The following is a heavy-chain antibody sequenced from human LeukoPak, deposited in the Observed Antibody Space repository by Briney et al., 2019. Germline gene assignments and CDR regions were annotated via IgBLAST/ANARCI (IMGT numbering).Heavy chain of an antibody. D-gene: IGHD6-6*01. CDR3: ARGWQLSDLPHFDY. Sequence: PSQTLSLTCTVSGGSISSGAYYWSWIRLPPGKGLEWIGYIYHSGTTYYNPSLKSRVTISVDRSKNQFSLKLSSVTAADTAVYYYARGWQLSDLPHFDYWGQGTLVTVSS. CDR1: GGSISSGAYY. J-gene: IGHJ4*02. V-gene: IGHV4-30-2*01. CDR2: IYHSGTT.